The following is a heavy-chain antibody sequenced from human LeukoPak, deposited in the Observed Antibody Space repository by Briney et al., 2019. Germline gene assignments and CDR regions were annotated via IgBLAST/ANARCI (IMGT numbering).Heavy chain of an antibody. Sequence: SETLSLTCTVSGGSISSYYWSWIRQPAGKGLEWIGRIYTSGSTDYNPSLKSRVTMSVDTSKNQFSLKLSSVTAADTAVYYCARDTQFYYDFWSGYDGNWFDPWGQGTLVTVSS. J-gene: IGHJ5*02. CDR3: ARDTQFYYDFWSGYDGNWFDP. CDR2: IYTSGST. D-gene: IGHD3-3*01. CDR1: GGSISSYY. V-gene: IGHV4-4*07.